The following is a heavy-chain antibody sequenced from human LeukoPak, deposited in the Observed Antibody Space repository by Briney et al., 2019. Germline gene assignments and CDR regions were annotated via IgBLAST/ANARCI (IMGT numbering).Heavy chain of an antibody. D-gene: IGHD3-9*01. CDR3: ARDRVHYDILTGRYYYYYGMDV. Sequence: PGGSLRLSCAASGFTFSSYAMHWVRQAPGKGLEWVAVISYDGSNKYYADSVKGRFTISRDNSKNTLYLQMNSLRAEDTAVYYCARDRVHYDILTGRYYYYYGMDVWGQGTTVTVSS. CDR2: ISYDGSNK. V-gene: IGHV3-30-3*01. J-gene: IGHJ6*02. CDR1: GFTFSSYA.